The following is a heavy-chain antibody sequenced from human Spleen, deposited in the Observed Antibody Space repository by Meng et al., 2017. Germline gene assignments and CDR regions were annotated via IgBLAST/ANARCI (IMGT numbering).Heavy chain of an antibody. CDR1: GGSISSNNW. D-gene: IGHD3-10*01. Sequence: QVRLRGLGQGLVKPSGTLSLPCVVSGGSISSNNWWSWVRQPPGKGLEWIGEIYQTGSTNYNPSLKSRVTISADKSRNQFSLKLSSLSTADTAVYYCARRRTSGSYYSFQSIYFDYWGQGALVTVSS. CDR3: ARRRTSGSYYSFQSIYFDY. V-gene: IGHV4-4*02. J-gene: IGHJ4*02. CDR2: IYQTGST.